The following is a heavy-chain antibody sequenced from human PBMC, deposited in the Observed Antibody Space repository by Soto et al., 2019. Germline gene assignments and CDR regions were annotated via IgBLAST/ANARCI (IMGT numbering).Heavy chain of an antibody. CDR2: IYYSGST. V-gene: IGHV4-61*01. Sequence: SETLSLTCTVSGGSVSSGSYYWSWIRQPPGKGLEWIGYIYYSGSTNYNPSLKSRVTISVDTSKNQFSLKLSSVTAADTAVYYCARAIGNWNQPYYYYGMDVWGQGTTVTVSS. CDR1: GGSVSSGSYY. J-gene: IGHJ6*02. CDR3: ARAIGNWNQPYYYYGMDV. D-gene: IGHD1-1*01.